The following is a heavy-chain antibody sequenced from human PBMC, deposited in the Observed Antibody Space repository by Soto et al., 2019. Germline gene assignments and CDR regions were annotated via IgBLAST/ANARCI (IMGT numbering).Heavy chain of an antibody. V-gene: IGHV1-18*04. CDR3: ARGKGGYGSGSYEGAYWFDP. CDR1: GYTFTSYG. D-gene: IGHD3-10*01. Sequence: VASVKVSCKASGYTFTSYGISWVRQAPGQGLEWMGWISAYNGNTNYAQKLQGRVTMTTDTSTSTAYMELRSLRSDDTAVYYCARGKGGYGSGSYEGAYWFDPWGQGTLVTVSS. J-gene: IGHJ5*02. CDR2: ISAYNGNT.